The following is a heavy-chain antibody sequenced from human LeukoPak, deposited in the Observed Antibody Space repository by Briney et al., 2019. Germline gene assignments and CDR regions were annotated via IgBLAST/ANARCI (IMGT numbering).Heavy chain of an antibody. V-gene: IGHV4-59*08. CDR3: ATSRLGSAPSMDV. CDR1: GGSISSYY. J-gene: IGHJ6*02. D-gene: IGHD6-25*01. Sequence: SETLSLTCTVSGGSISSYYWSWIRQPPGKGLEWIGYIYYSGSTNYNPSLKSRVTISVDTSKNQFSLKLSSVTAADTAAYYCATSRLGSAPSMDVWGQGTMVTVSS. CDR2: IYYSGST.